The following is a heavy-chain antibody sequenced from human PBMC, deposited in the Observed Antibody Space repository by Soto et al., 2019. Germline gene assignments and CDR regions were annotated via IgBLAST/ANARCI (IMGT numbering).Heavy chain of an antibody. CDR2: ISGSGGST. CDR1: RITFSNYG. V-gene: IGHV3-23*01. D-gene: IGHD2-15*01. Sequence: GSLRLSCAASRITFSNYGMSWVRQAPGKGLEWVSAISGSGGSTYYADSVKGRFTISRDNSKNTLYLQMNSLRAEDTAVYYCAKWAHADIVVVVAATPGFFDYGMDVWGQGTTVTVSS. CDR3: AKWAHADIVVVVAATPGFFDYGMDV. J-gene: IGHJ6*02.